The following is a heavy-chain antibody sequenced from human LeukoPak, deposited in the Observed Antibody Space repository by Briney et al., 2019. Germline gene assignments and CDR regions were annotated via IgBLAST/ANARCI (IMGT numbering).Heavy chain of an antibody. CDR2: INPNSGGT. CDR3: ARDQLERPENWFDP. CDR1: GYTFTGYY. D-gene: IGHD1-1*01. J-gene: IGHJ5*02. Sequence: ASVKVSCKASGYTFTGYYMHWVRQAPGQGLEWMGWINPNSGGTNYAQKFQGRVTMTRDTSISTAYMELSRLRSDDTAVYYCARDQLERPENWFDPWGQGTLSPSPQ. V-gene: IGHV1-2*02.